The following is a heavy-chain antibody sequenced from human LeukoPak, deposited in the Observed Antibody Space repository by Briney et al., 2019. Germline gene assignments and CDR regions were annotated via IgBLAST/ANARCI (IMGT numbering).Heavy chain of an antibody. V-gene: IGHV4-4*07. CDR1: GGSISSYY. J-gene: IGHJ5*02. Sequence: SETLSLTCTVSGGSISSYYWSWIRQPAGKGLEWIGRIYTSGSTNYNPSLKSRVTMSVDTSKNQFSLKLSSVTAADTAVYYCARVVSFSSGWYHNWFDPWGQGTLVTVSS. CDR2: IYTSGST. D-gene: IGHD6-19*01. CDR3: ARVVSFSSGWYHNWFDP.